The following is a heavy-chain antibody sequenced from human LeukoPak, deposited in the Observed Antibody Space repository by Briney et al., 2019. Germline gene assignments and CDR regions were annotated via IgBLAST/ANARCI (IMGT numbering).Heavy chain of an antibody. Sequence: SETLSLTCTVSGGSISSYYWSWIRQPAGKGLEWIGRIYTSGSTNYNPSLKSRVTMSVDTSKNQFSLKLSSVTAADTAVYYCARGESLIVVVGENWFDPWGQGTLVTVS. CDR1: GGSISSYY. CDR2: IYTSGST. V-gene: IGHV4-4*07. J-gene: IGHJ5*02. D-gene: IGHD2-2*01. CDR3: ARGESLIVVVGENWFDP.